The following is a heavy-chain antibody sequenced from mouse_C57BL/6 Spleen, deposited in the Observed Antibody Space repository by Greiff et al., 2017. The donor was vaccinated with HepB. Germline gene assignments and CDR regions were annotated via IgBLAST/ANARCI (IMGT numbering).Heavy chain of an antibody. CDR3: ARQDYSNLHWYFDV. CDR2: INPNYGTT. D-gene: IGHD2-5*01. Sequence: EVQLQQSGPELVKPGASVKISCKASGYSFTDYNMNWVKQSNGKSLEWIGVINPNYGTTSYNQKFKGKATLTVDQSSSTAYRQLNSLTSGDSAVYYCARQDYSNLHWYFDVWGTGTTVTVSS. V-gene: IGHV1-39*01. CDR1: GYSFTDYN. J-gene: IGHJ1*03.